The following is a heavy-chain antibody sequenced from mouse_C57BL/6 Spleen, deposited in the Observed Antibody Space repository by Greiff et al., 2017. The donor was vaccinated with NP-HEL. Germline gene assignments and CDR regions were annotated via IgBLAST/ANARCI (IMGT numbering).Heavy chain of an antibody. CDR2: IDPSDSET. D-gene: IGHD1-1*01. CDR3: ARGGGFYYYGSSPYYYAMDY. CDR1: GYTFTSYW. V-gene: IGHV1-52*01. Sequence: VQLQQPGAELVRPGSSVKLSCKASGYTFTSYWMHWVKQRPIQGLEWIGNIDPSDSETHYNQKFKDKATLTVDKSSSTAYMQLSSLTSEDSAVYYCARGGGFYYYGSSPYYYAMDYWGQGTSVTVSS. J-gene: IGHJ4*01.